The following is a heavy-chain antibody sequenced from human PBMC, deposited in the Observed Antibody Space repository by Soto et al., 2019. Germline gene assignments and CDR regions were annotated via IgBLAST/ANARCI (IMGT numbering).Heavy chain of an antibody. V-gene: IGHV3-21*01. J-gene: IGHJ4*02. CDR3: ARGDEEDSSSFDY. Sequence: GGSLRLSCAASGFTFSSYSMNWVRQAPGKGLEWVSSISSSSSYIYYADSVKGRFTISRDNAKNSLYLQMNSLRAEDTAVYYCARGDEEDSSSFDYWGQGTLVTVSS. CDR2: ISSSSSYI. D-gene: IGHD6-13*01. CDR1: GFTFSSYS.